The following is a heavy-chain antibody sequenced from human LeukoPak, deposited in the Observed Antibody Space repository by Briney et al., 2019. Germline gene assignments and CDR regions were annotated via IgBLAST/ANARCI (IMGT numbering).Heavy chain of an antibody. V-gene: IGHV3-15*01. CDR1: GFTFSNAW. CDR3: TTDRYYDFWSGAQYYFDY. D-gene: IGHD3-3*01. CDR2: IKSKTDGGTT. J-gene: IGHJ4*02. Sequence: GGSLRLSWVASGFTFSNAWMGWVRQAAGKVLEWVGRIKSKTDGGTTDYAAPLKGRFTISRAHSKNTLYLQMNTLKTEDTAVYYCTTDRYYDFWSGAQYYFDYWGQGTLVTVSS.